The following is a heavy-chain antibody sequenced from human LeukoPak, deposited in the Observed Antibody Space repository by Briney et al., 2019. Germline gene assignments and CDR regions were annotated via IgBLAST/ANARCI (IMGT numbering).Heavy chain of an antibody. Sequence: GGSLRLSCAASGFTFSIFAMSWVRQAPGKGLEWVSAISGSGGSTYYADSVKGRFTISRDNAENSLNLQMNNPRPEDTAMYYCARSLFGAISPGYWGQGTLVTVSS. J-gene: IGHJ4*02. V-gene: IGHV3-23*01. CDR2: ISGSGGST. D-gene: IGHD3-10*01. CDR1: GFTFSIFA. CDR3: ARSLFGAISPGY.